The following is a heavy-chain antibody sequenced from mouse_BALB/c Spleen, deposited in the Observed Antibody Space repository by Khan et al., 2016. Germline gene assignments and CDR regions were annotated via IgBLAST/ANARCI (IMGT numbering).Heavy chain of an antibody. CDR2: ISYSGST. CDR3: ARRGYDGYFFDY. D-gene: IGHD2-3*01. V-gene: IGHV3-2*02. J-gene: IGHJ2*01. Sequence: EVQLQESGPGLVKPSQSLSLTCTVTGYSITSDYAWNWIRQFPGNKLEWMGYISYSGSTSYNPSLKSRISIPRDTSKNQFFLQLNSVTTEDTATYYCARRGYDGYFFDYWGQGTTLTVSS. CDR1: GYSITSDYA.